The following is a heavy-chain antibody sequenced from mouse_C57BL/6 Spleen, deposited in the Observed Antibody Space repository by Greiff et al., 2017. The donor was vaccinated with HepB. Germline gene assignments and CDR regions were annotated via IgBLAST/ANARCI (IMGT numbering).Heavy chain of an antibody. J-gene: IGHJ2*01. V-gene: IGHV1-82*01. D-gene: IGHD1-1*01. CDR1: GYAFSSSW. Sequence: VQLQQSGPELVKPGASVKISCKASGYAFSSSWMNWVKQRPGKGLEWIGRIYPGDGDTNYNGKFKGKATLTADKSYSTAYMQLSSLTSEDYADYCGTRGVDYDNSYGDYWGQGTTLTVSS. CDR2: IYPGDGDT. CDR3: TRGVDYDNSYGDY.